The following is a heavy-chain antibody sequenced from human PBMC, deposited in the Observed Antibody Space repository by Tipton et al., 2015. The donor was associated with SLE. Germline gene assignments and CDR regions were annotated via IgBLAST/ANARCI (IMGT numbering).Heavy chain of an antibody. Sequence: GLVKPSETLSLTCSVSGGSIRSSRYYWGWIRQPPGKGLEWVAYIGSGVLTKYYADSVKGRFTISRDNRKNSLYLQMNSLRDVDTAVYYCARSPDIVVVPAAKDYYYYMDVWGKGTTVTVSS. V-gene: IGHV3-11*04. CDR1: GGSIRSSRYY. D-gene: IGHD2-2*01. CDR2: IGSGVLTK. J-gene: IGHJ6*03. CDR3: ARSPDIVVVPAAKDYYYYMDV.